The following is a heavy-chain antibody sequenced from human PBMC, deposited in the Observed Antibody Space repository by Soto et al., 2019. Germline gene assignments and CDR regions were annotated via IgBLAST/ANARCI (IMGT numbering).Heavy chain of an antibody. Sequence: QVQLQESGPGLVKPSETLSLTCTVSGGSISSYYWSWIRQPPGKGLEWIGYIYYSGSTNYNPSLKSRVTISVDTSKNQFSLKLSSVTAADTAVYYCARDRPRDYYGSGTNWFDTWCQGTLVTVSS. V-gene: IGHV4-59*01. CDR3: ARDRPRDYYGSGTNWFDT. D-gene: IGHD3-10*01. J-gene: IGHJ5*02. CDR2: IYYSGST. CDR1: GGSISSYY.